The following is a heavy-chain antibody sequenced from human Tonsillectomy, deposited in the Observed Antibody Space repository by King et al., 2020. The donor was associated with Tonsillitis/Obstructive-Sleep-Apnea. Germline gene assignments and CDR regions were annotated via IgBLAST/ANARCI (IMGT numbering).Heavy chain of an antibody. Sequence: VQLVESGAEVKKPGSSVKVSCTASGGTFSSYAISWVRQAPGHGLEWMGGIIPIFGTANYAQKFQGRVTITADESTSTGYMELSSLRSEDTAVYYCARDRSSSWYQFDYWGQGTLVTVSS. CDR2: IIPIFGTA. J-gene: IGHJ4*02. CDR1: GGTFSSYA. D-gene: IGHD6-13*01. V-gene: IGHV1-69*01. CDR3: ARDRSSSWYQFDY.